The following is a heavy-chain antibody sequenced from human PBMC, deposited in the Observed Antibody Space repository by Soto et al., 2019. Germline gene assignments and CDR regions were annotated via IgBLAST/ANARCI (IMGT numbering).Heavy chain of an antibody. CDR2: INPSGGST. Sequence: GASVKVSCKASGYTFTSYYMHWVRQAPGQGLEWMGIINPSGGSTSYAQKFQGRVTMTRDTSTSTVYMELSSLRSEDTAVYYCARVYPSDTRYGYVGNNWFDPWGQGTLVPVSS. J-gene: IGHJ5*02. V-gene: IGHV1-46*03. D-gene: IGHD5-18*01. CDR1: GYTFTSYY. CDR3: ARVYPSDTRYGYVGNNWFDP.